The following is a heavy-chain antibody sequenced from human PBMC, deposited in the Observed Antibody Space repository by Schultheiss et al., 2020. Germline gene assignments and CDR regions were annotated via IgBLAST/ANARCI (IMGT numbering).Heavy chain of an antibody. CDR3: ARIFLEWSPDAFDI. V-gene: IGHV2-26*01. J-gene: IGHJ3*02. CDR1: GFSLSNARMG. D-gene: IGHD3-3*01. CDR2: IFSNGEK. Sequence: SGPTLVKPTETLTLTCTVSGFSLSNARMGVSWIRQPPGKALEWLAHIFSNGEKSYSTSLKSRLTISKDTSKSQVVLTMTNMDPVDTATYYCARIFLEWSPDAFDIWGQGTMVTVSS.